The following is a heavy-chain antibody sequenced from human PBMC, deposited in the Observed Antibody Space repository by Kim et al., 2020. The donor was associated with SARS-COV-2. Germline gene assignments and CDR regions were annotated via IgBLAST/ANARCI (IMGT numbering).Heavy chain of an antibody. V-gene: IGHV1-69*06. Sequence: PTYAHPLRGRVTITADTSASTAYMELSSLRSEDTAIYYCARTDGSPYFFDYWGQGTLVTVSS. CDR3: ARTDGSPYFFDY. CDR2: P. D-gene: IGHD6-25*01. J-gene: IGHJ4*02.